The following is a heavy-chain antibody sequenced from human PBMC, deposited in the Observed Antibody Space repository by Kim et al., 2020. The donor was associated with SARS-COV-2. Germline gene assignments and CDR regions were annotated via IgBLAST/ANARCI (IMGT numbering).Heavy chain of an antibody. V-gene: IGHV3-48*02. CDR3: ARAVATIPAYYYYYMDV. Sequence: GGSLRLSCAASGFTFSSYSMNWVRQASGKGLEWVSYISSSSSTIYYADSVKGRFTISRDNAKNSLYLQMNSLRDEDTAVYYCARAVATIPAYYYYYMDVWGKGTTVTVSS. CDR1: GFTFSSYS. J-gene: IGHJ6*03. D-gene: IGHD5-12*01. CDR2: ISSSSSTI.